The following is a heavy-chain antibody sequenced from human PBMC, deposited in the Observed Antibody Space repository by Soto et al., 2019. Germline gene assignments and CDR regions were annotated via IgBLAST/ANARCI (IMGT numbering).Heavy chain of an antibody. CDR3: ARGTVRFLEWLPPNRYYYYYGMDV. CDR1: GYTFTGYY. CDR2: INPNSGGT. V-gene: IGHV1-2*02. J-gene: IGHJ6*02. D-gene: IGHD3-3*01. Sequence: QVQLVQSGAEVKKPGASVKVSCKASGYTFTGYYMHWVRQAPGQGLEWMGWINPNSGGTNYAQKFQGRVTMTRDTSISTAYMELSRLRSDDTAVYYCARGTVRFLEWLPPNRYYYYYGMDVWGQGTTVTVSS.